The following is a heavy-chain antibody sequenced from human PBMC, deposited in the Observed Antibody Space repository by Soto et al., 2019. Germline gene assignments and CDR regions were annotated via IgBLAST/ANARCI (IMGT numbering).Heavy chain of an antibody. Sequence: SETLSLTCTVSGGSISSSSYYWGWIRQPPGKGLEWIGSIYYSGSTYYNPSLKSRVTISVDTSKNQFSLKLSSVTAADTAVYYCARVWRRFLEWWTFDYWGQGILVNVSS. D-gene: IGHD3-3*01. CDR3: ARVWRRFLEWWTFDY. CDR2: IYYSGST. V-gene: IGHV4-39*01. CDR1: GGSISSSSYY. J-gene: IGHJ4*02.